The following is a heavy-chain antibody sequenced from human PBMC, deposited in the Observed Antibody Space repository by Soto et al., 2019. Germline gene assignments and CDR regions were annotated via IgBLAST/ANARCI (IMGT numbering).Heavy chain of an antibody. V-gene: IGHV3-30-3*01. CDR2: KSYDENNK. CDR3: ARAGCDGGSCYTLVGLRYGMDV. Sequence: QVQLVESGGGVVQPGRSLRLSCAASGFTFSSYAMYWVRQAPGKGLEWVAVKSYDENNKYYADSVKGRFTISRDNSKNTLYLQMNSLRAEDTAVYYCARAGCDGGSCYTLVGLRYGMDVWGQGTTVTVSS. CDR1: GFTFSSYA. J-gene: IGHJ6*02. D-gene: IGHD2-15*01.